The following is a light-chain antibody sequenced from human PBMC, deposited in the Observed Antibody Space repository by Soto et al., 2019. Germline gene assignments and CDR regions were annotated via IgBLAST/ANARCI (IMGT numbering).Light chain of an antibody. CDR2: GAS. J-gene: IGKJ3*01. CDR1: QSVSSNY. Sequence: EIVMTQSPGTLSLSPGERATLSCRASQSVSSNYLAWFHQKPGQPPRLLIYGASSRATGIPDRFSGSGSGTDFTLTISRLEPEDFEVYYCQQYGRSPFTFGPGTKVDIK. CDR3: QQYGRSPFT. V-gene: IGKV3-20*01.